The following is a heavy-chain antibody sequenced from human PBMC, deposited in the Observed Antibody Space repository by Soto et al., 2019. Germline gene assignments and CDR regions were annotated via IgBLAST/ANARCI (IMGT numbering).Heavy chain of an antibody. CDR1: GFTFSTYG. J-gene: IGHJ4*02. CDR3: AKVSEGSMITFGGVIAY. Sequence: QVQLVESGGGVVQPGRSLRLSCAASGFTFSTYGMHWVRQAPGKGLEWVAVISFDGNIQYYADSVEGRFTISRDNSKTTLYLLMDSLRAEDTAVYYCAKVSEGSMITFGGVIAYWGQGTLVTVSS. D-gene: IGHD3-16*02. V-gene: IGHV3-30*18. CDR2: ISFDGNIQ.